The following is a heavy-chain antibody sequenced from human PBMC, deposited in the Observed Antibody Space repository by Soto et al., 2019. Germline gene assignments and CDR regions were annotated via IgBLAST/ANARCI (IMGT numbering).Heavy chain of an antibody. Sequence: QVQLVQSGAEVKKPGSSVKVSCKASGGTFSTYAISWVRQAPGQGLEWMGGIIPIFGTADYAQKFQGRVTITADESTSTAYMELSSLRSQDTAVYYCARHPGRPYYYYGMDVWGQGTKVTVSS. CDR2: IIPIFGTA. CDR3: ARHPGRPYYYYGMDV. CDR1: GGTFSTYA. V-gene: IGHV1-69*12. J-gene: IGHJ6*02. D-gene: IGHD2-15*01.